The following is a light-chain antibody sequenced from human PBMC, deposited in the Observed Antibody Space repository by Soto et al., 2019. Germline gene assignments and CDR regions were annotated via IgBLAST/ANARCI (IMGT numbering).Light chain of an antibody. V-gene: IGKV3-15*01. Sequence: EIVMTQSPATLSVYPGERATLSCRASQSVSSNLAWYQQKPGQAPRLLIYGASTRATGIPASFSGSGSGTEFTLTISRLQSEDFAVYYCQQYNNWPVTFGQGTKVDIK. CDR2: GAS. CDR3: QQYNNWPVT. J-gene: IGKJ1*01. CDR1: QSVSSN.